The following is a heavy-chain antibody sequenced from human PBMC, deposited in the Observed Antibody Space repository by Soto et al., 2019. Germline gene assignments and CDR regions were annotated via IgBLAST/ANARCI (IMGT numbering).Heavy chain of an antibody. CDR2: IYFNGNT. CDR1: AASFSKYY. V-gene: IGHV4-59*01. J-gene: IGHJ4*02. D-gene: IGHD3-16*01. Sequence: SETLSLTCTVSAASFSKYYWTWIRQPPGKELEWSGYIYFNGNTKYNPSLVGRLTISIDTSKKEFSLKLTSVTAADAAVYYCASVTFGGIVLAHWGQGTLVTVSS. CDR3: ASVTFGGIVLAH.